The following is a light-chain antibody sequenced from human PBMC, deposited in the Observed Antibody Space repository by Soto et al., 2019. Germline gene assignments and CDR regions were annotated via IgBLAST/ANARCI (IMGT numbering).Light chain of an antibody. V-gene: IGLV1-40*01. CDR3: QSYDSSLSAWV. CDR1: SSNIGAGYD. J-gene: IGLJ3*02. Sequence: QAVVTQPPSVSGAPGQRVTISCTGSSSNIGAGYDVHWYQQLPGTAPKLLIYNNNNRPSGVPDRFSGSKSGTSASLAITGLQAEDEAEYYCQSYDSSLSAWVFGGGTKLTVL. CDR2: NNN.